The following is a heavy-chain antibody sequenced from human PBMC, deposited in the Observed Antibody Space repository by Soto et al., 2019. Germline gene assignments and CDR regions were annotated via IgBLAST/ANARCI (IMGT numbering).Heavy chain of an antibody. CDR1: GIIFSTFA. V-gene: IGHV3-23*01. CDR3: ASEQLAVLRGVLDY. Sequence: EVQLLESGGGLVQPGGSLTLSCTASGIIFSTFAMSWVRQAPGKGLEWVSGITGSGGSTNYADSVKGRFTISRDNSKNTLYLQMNSLRAEDTAVYYCASEQLAVLRGVLDYWGQGTLVTVSS. J-gene: IGHJ4*02. CDR2: ITGSGGST. D-gene: IGHD1-1*01.